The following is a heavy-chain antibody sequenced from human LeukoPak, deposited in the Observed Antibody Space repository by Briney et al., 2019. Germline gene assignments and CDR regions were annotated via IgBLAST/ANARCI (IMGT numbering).Heavy chain of an antibody. CDR3: ARDDSSARANY. CDR2: ISSSGGST. D-gene: IGHD3-22*01. Sequence: GGSLRLSCAASGFTFSSYAMSWVRQAPGKGLEWVSAISSSGGSTYYADSVKGRFTISRDNSKNTLYLQMNSLTAEDTAIYYCARDDSSARANYWGQGTLVTVSS. CDR1: GFTFSSYA. V-gene: IGHV3-23*01. J-gene: IGHJ4*02.